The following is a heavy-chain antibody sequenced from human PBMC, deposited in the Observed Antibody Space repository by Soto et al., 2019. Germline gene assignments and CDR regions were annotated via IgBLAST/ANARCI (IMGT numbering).Heavy chain of an antibody. D-gene: IGHD2-2*01. CDR1: GFTFSSYL. Sequence: EVQLVESGGGLVQPGGSLRLSCAASGFTFSSYLMHWVRHAPGKGLVWVSRINSDGSSTTYADSVKGRFTISRDNAKNTLTLQMNSLRAEDTAVYYCARVGTVVVPSPITYYYYYMDVGGKGTTVTVSS. CDR2: INSDGSST. CDR3: ARVGTVVVPSPITYYYYYMDV. V-gene: IGHV3-74*01. J-gene: IGHJ6*03.